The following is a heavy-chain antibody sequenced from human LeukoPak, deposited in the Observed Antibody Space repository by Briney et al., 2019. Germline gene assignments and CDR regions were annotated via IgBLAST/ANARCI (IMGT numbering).Heavy chain of an antibody. CDR2: INQDGSEK. D-gene: IGHD6-19*01. J-gene: IGHJ3*02. CDR3: AKVGSGWYQDAFDI. V-gene: IGHV3-7*03. CDR1: GFTFSTYW. Sequence: GVSLRLSCAASGFTFSTYWVTWVRQAPGKGLEWVANINQDGSEKYYVDSVKGRFTISRDNAKNSLYLQMNSLRAEDTAVYYCAKVGSGWYQDAFDIWGQGTMVTVSS.